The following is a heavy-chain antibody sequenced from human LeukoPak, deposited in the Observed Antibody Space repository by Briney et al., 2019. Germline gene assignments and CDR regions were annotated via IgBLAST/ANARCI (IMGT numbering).Heavy chain of an antibody. CDR2: ISYSGST. D-gene: IGHD3-22*01. Sequence: PSETLSLTCSVSGGSFSRSSYYWGWIRQPPGKGLEWIGSISYSGSTYYSPSLKSRVTISIDTSKNQFSLNLNSVTATDTAVYYCARRHSDSSGFYTAWGQGTLVTVSS. CDR1: GGSFSRSSYY. V-gene: IGHV4-39*01. CDR3: ARRHSDSSGFYTA. J-gene: IGHJ5*02.